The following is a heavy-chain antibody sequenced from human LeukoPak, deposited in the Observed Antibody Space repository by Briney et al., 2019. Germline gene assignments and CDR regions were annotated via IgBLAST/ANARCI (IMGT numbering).Heavy chain of an antibody. CDR3: ARSSSWYEAYYYYMDV. D-gene: IGHD6-13*01. Sequence: PSETLSFTCAVYGGSFSGYYWSWIRQPPGKGLWWIGEINHSGSTNYNPSLKSRVTISVDTSKNPFSLKLSSVTAADTAVYYCARSSSWYEAYYYYMDVWGKGTTVTVSS. CDR2: INHSGST. V-gene: IGHV4-34*01. CDR1: GGSFSGYY. J-gene: IGHJ6*03.